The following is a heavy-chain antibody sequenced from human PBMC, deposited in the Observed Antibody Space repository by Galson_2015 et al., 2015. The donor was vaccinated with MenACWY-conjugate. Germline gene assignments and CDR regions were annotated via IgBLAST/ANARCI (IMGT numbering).Heavy chain of an antibody. CDR1: GFTFSSYA. Sequence: SLRLSCAASGFTFSSYAMHWVRQAPGKGLEWVAVISYDGSNKYYADSVKGRFTISRDNSKNTLYLQMNSLRAEDTAVYYCARGGGSGYYPDAFDIWGQGTMATVSS. J-gene: IGHJ3*02. CDR2: ISYDGSNK. V-gene: IGHV3-30*04. D-gene: IGHD3-22*01. CDR3: ARGGGSGYYPDAFDI.